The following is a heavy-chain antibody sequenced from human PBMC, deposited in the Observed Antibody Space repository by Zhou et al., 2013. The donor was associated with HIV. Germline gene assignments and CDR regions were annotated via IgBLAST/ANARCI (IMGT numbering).Heavy chain of an antibody. D-gene: IGHD2-21*01. CDR1: GYSISSGYY. CDR3: ARGPLWTLDY. CDR2: IYHSGDT. Sequence: QVQLQESGPGLVKPSETLSLTCAVSGYSISSGYYWGWIRQPPGKGLEWIGSIYHSGDTYHNPSLKSRVTISVETSKNQFSLKLNSVTAADTAMYYCARGPLWTLDYWGQGTLVTVSS. J-gene: IGHJ4*02. V-gene: IGHV4-38-2*01.